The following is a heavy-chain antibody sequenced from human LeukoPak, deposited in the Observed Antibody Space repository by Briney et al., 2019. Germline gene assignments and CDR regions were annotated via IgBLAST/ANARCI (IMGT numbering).Heavy chain of an antibody. Sequence: GGSLRLSCVASGFTFSSYSMTWVRQAPGKGLEWVANIKEDGSEKYYVDSVKGRFSISRDNAKNSLFLQMNSPRAEDTAVYYCARDRYSSKWGQGTLVTVSS. V-gene: IGHV3-7*01. CDR2: IKEDGSEK. D-gene: IGHD6-19*01. CDR3: ARDRYSSK. J-gene: IGHJ1*01. CDR1: GFTFSSYS.